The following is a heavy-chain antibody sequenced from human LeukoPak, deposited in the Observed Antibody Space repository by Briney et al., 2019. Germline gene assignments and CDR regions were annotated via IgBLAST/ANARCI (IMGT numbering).Heavy chain of an antibody. D-gene: IGHD2-2*01. Sequence: GGSLRLSCAASGFTFSNFDMSWVRQAPGKGLEWVANIKQDGSEEHYVDSVKGRFTISRDNAKNSLSLQMNSLRVEDTAVYYCTRDGPWGSPTSGWFDPWGQGTLVTVSS. CDR1: GFTFSNFD. CDR3: TRDGPWGSPTSGWFDP. J-gene: IGHJ5*02. CDR2: IKQDGSEE. V-gene: IGHV3-7*01.